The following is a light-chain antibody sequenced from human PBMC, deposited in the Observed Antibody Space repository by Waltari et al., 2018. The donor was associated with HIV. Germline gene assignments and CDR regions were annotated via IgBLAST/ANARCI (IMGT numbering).Light chain of an antibody. V-gene: IGLV6-57*02. CDR1: SGSIAGNY. Sequence: NFMLTQPHSVSESPGKTVIISCTGSSGSIAGNYVQRCQQRPGSAPTTVIYENNQRPSVVPDRFSCSIDTSSSSASLTISGLKTDDEADYSCHSYYSNNQGVIGGGTNLTVL. CDR3: HSYYSNNQGV. CDR2: ENN. J-gene: IGLJ3*02.